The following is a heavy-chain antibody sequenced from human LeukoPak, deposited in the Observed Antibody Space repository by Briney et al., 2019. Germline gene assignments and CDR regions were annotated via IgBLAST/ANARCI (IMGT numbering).Heavy chain of an antibody. CDR3: ARDRNTDFWSGYYTNYFDY. Sequence: GGSLRLSCAASGFTFSSYSMNWVRQAPGKGLEWVSSISSSSSYIHYADSVKGRFTISRDNAKNSLYLQMDSLRAEDTAVYYCARDRNTDFWSGYYTNYFDYWGQGTLVTVSS. V-gene: IGHV3-21*01. CDR2: ISSSSSYI. D-gene: IGHD3-3*01. J-gene: IGHJ4*02. CDR1: GFTFSSYS.